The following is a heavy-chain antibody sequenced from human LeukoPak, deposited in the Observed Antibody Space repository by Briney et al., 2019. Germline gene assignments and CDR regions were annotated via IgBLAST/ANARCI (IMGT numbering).Heavy chain of an antibody. J-gene: IGHJ4*02. CDR3: ARDGNYYGSETTFDF. CDR2: ISSSSSYI. CDR1: GFTFNHFG. D-gene: IGHD3-10*01. Sequence: PGGSLRLSCAASGFTFNHFGMDWVPQSPGKGLECFSSISSSSSYIYYADSVKGRFTISRDNAKNSLYLQMNSLRAEDTAVYYCARDGNYYGSETTFDFWGQGTLVTVSS. V-gene: IGHV3-21*01.